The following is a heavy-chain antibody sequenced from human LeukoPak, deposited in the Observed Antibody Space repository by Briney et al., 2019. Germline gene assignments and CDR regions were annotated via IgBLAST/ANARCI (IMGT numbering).Heavy chain of an antibody. J-gene: IGHJ1*01. D-gene: IGHD3-10*01. CDR1: GGSISRDY. CDR3: ARDQGSGRLYFQH. CDR2: IYISGST. V-gene: IGHV4-4*07. Sequence: SETLSLTCTVPGGSISRDYWSWIRQPAGKGLEWIGRIYISGSTNYNPSLKSRVIMSVDTSKNQFSLKLSSVTAADRAVYYCARDQGSGRLYFQHWGQGTRVSVSS.